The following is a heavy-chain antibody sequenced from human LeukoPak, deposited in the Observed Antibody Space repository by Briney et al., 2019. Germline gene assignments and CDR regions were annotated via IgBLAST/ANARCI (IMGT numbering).Heavy chain of an antibody. CDR2: IDHSGST. CDR3: ASPAVPDSSGSQLHHFDY. J-gene: IGHJ4*02. Sequence: SETLSLTCAVYGGSFSGYYWSWIRQPPGKGLEWIGEIDHSGSTNYNPSLKSRVTISVDTSKNQFSLKLSSVTAADTAVYYCASPAVPDSSGSQLHHFDYWGQGTLVTVSS. CDR1: GGSFSGYY. V-gene: IGHV4-34*01. D-gene: IGHD3-22*01.